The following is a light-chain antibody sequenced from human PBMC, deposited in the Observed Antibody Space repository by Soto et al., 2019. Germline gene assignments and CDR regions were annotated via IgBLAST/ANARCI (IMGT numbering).Light chain of an antibody. CDR3: QQYNNWPAIT. CDR1: QSVRSN. V-gene: IGKV3D-15*01. CDR2: GAS. Sequence: EIVMTQSPATLSVSPGERATLSFRSSQSVRSNLGWYQQKPGQAPRLLIYGASTRATGIPARFSGSGSGTEFTLTISSLQSEDFAVYYCQQYNNWPAITFGQGTRLEIK. J-gene: IGKJ5*01.